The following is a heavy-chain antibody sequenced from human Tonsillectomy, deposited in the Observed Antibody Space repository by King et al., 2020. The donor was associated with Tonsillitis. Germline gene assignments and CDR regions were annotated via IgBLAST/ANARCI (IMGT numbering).Heavy chain of an antibody. CDR1: GFTFSNYG. V-gene: IGHV3-30*18. D-gene: IGHD6-13*01. J-gene: IGHJ2*01. Sequence: VQLVESGGGVVQPGRSLRLSCAASGFTFSNYGMHWVRQAPGKGLEWVTLIAYDASYENYADSVKGRFAISRDNSKNTLYLEMNSLRVEDTAVYYCAKEGIALPDWYFNLWGRGTLVTVPS. CDR2: IAYDASYE. CDR3: AKEGIALPDWYFNL.